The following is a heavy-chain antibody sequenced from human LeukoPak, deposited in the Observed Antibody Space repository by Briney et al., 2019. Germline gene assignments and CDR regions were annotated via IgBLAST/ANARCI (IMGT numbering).Heavy chain of an antibody. J-gene: IGHJ5*01. CDR1: GASISNIY. D-gene: IGHD4-4*01. Sequence: SETLSLTCTVSGASISNIYWSWIRQPPGKRLEWIGYIHSSGTTKYNPSLTSRVTMSLDTSNNQFSLKLSSVTAADTALYYCARVDNSGWSDSWGQGTLVTVSS. CDR2: IHSSGTT. V-gene: IGHV4-59*12. CDR3: ARVDNSGWSDS.